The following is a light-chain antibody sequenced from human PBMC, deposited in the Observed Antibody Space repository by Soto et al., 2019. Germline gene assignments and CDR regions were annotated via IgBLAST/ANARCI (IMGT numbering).Light chain of an antibody. V-gene: IGLV1-40*01. J-gene: IGLJ2*01. CDR1: SSNIGAGYD. CDR3: QSYDSSLTGWGV. CDR2: GYS. Sequence: QSVLTQPPSAPPPPPPPPPPPCSGSSSNIGAGYDVHWYQQLPGTAPKLLIYGYSNRPSGVPDRFSGSKSGTSASLAITGLQAEDEADYYCQSYDSSLTGWGVFGGGTKLTVL.